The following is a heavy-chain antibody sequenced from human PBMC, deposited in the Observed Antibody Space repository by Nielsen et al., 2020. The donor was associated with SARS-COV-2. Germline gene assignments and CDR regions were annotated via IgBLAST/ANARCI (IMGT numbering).Heavy chain of an antibody. CDR2: IYHNGNT. CDR3: ARHEQKDAVPVKY. J-gene: IGHJ4*02. V-gene: IGHV4-59*08. D-gene: IGHD6-13*01. CDR1: GGSMVGYF. Sequence: SETLSLTCTVSGGSMVGYFWTWIRQPPGKGLDYIGYIYHNGNTNYNPSLRSRVAISIDQSSLQFSLQLHSVTAADTATYYCARHEQKDAVPVKYWGRGTLVTVSS.